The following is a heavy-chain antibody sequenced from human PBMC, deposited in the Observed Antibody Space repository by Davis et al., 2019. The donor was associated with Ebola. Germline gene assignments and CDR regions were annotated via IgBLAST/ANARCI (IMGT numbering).Heavy chain of an antibody. Sequence: PGGSLRLSCAASGFTFSSYAMHWVRQAPGKGLEWVAVISYDGSNKYYADSVKGRFTISRDNSKNTLYLQMNSLRAEDTAVYYCARVDGSGSYYLAYYYYGMDVWGQGTTVTVSS. J-gene: IGHJ6*02. CDR1: GFTFSSYA. D-gene: IGHD3-10*01. V-gene: IGHV3-30-3*01. CDR3: ARVDGSGSYYLAYYYYGMDV. CDR2: ISYDGSNK.